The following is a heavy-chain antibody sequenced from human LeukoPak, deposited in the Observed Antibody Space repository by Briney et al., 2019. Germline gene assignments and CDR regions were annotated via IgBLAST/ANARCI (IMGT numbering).Heavy chain of an antibody. D-gene: IGHD2-15*01. CDR1: GGSISSYY. CDR3: ARVGCSGGSCYFDY. J-gene: IGHJ4*02. V-gene: IGHV4-59*01. Sequence: SETLSLTCTVSGGSISSYYWSWIRQPPGKGLERIGYIYYSGSTNYNPSLKSRVTISVDTSKNQFSLKLSSVTAADTAVYYCARVGCSGGSCYFDYWGQGTLVTVSS. CDR2: IYYSGST.